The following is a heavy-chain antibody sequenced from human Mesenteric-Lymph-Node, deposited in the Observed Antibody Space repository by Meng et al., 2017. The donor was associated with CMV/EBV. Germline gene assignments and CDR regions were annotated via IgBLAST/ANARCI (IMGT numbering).Heavy chain of an antibody. CDR2: ITWDGSRT. CDR1: GFIFDDYT. V-gene: IGHV3-43*01. CDR3: AKVSGAGYTTSWSLPH. D-gene: IGHD1-1*01. J-gene: IGHJ1*01. Sequence: GGSLRLSCEVSGFIFDDYTMQWVRQAPGKGLEWVSRITWDGSRTDYVDSVRGRFTISRDNSRNSLYLQMNSLRSDDTALYYCAKVSGAGYTTSWSLPHWGPGTLVTVSS.